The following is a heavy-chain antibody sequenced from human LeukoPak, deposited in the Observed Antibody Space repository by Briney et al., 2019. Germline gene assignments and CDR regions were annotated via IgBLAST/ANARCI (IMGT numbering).Heavy chain of an antibody. J-gene: IGHJ4*02. CDR1: GYTLTELS. CDR3: ATVPVLLWFGELLV. CDR2: FDPEDGET. Sequence: ASVKVSCTVSGYTLTELSMHWVRQAPGKGLEWMGGFDPEDGETIYAQKFQGRVTMTEDTSTDTAYMELSSLRAEDTAVYYCATVPVLLWFGELLVWGQGTLVTVSS. D-gene: IGHD3-10*01. V-gene: IGHV1-24*01.